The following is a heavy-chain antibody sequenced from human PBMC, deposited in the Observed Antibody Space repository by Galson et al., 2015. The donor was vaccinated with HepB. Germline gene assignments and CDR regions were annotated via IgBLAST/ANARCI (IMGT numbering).Heavy chain of an antibody. CDR3: AREEGFLVGATYFDS. Sequence: TLSLTCAVSGGSISSSNWWSWVRQPPGKGLEWIGEIYHSGSTNYNPSLKSRVTISVDKSKNQFSLKLSSVTAADTAVYYCAREEGFLVGATYFDSWGQATLVTVSS. V-gene: IGHV4-4*02. D-gene: IGHD1-26*01. CDR1: GGSISSSNW. CDR2: IYHSGST. J-gene: IGHJ4*02.